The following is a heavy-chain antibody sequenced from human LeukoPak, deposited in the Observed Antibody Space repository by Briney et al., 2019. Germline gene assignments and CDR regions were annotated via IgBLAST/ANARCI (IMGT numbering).Heavy chain of an antibody. D-gene: IGHD3-3*01. V-gene: IGHV4-61*02. Sequence: SETLSFTCTVSGGSIGSGSYYWSWIRQPAGKGLEWIGRIYTSGSTNYNPSLKSRVTMSADTSKNQFSLKLTSVTAADTAVYYCGREPAGVFLVDYWGQGILVIVSS. J-gene: IGHJ4*02. CDR3: GREPAGVFLVDY. CDR1: GGSIGSGSYY. CDR2: IYTSGST.